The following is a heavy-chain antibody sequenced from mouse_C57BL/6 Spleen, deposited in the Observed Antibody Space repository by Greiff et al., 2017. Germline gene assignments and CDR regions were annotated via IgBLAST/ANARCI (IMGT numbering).Heavy chain of an antibody. CDR1: GYTFTSYW. CDR3: ERLRDYYYGSSQSMDY. CDR2: IDPSDSET. V-gene: IGHV1-52*01. D-gene: IGHD1-1*01. J-gene: IGHJ4*01. Sequence: QVQLQQPGAELVRPGSSVKLSCKASGYTFTSYWMHWVKQRPIQGLEWIGNIDPSDSETHYNQKFKDKATLTVDKSSSTAYMQLSRLTSEDSAVYYCERLRDYYYGSSQSMDYWGQGTSVTVSS.